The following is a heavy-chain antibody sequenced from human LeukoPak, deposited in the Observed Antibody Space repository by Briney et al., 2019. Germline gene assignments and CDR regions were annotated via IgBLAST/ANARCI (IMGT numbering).Heavy chain of an antibody. CDR1: GFTFDDYA. D-gene: IGHD2-2*01. V-gene: IGHV3-9*01. Sequence: GGSLSLSCAASGFTFDDYAMHWVRQAPGKGLEGVSGISWNSGSIGYADSVKGRFTISRDNAKNSLYLQMNSLRAEDTALYYCAKDILRESYALDYWGQGTLVTVSS. CDR3: AKDILRESYALDY. CDR2: ISWNSGSI. J-gene: IGHJ4*02.